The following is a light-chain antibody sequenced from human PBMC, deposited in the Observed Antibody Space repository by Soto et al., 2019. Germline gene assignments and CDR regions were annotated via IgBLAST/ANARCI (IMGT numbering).Light chain of an antibody. J-gene: IGKJ5*01. CDR1: QSVSSSY. V-gene: IGKV3-20*01. CDR2: GAS. Sequence: EIVFTQSPGPLPLSPGERATLSCRASQSVSSSYLAWYQQKPGQAPRILIYGASSRATGIPDRFSGSGSGTDFTLTISRLEPEDFATYYGQQYNSYPITFGQGTRLEI. CDR3: QQYNSYPIT.